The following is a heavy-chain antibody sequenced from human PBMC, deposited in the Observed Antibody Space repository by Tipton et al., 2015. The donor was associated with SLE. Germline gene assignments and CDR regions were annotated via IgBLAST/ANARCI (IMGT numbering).Heavy chain of an antibody. J-gene: IGHJ6*03. D-gene: IGHD3-16*01. CDR3: ARGGYYYYMDV. CDR1: GFTFSSYG. V-gene: IGHV4-59*12. Sequence: LRLSCAASGFTFSSYGMHWVRQPPGKGLEWIGYIYYSGSTYYNPSLKSRVTISVDTSKNQFSLKLSSVTAADTAVYYCARGGYYYYMDVWGKGTTVTVSS. CDR2: IYYSGST.